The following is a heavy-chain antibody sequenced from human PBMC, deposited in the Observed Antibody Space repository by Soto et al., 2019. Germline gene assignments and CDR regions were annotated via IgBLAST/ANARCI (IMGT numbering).Heavy chain of an antibody. J-gene: IGHJ6*02. V-gene: IGHV3-66*01. CDR3: ARDRIPTGMDV. CDR1: GFTVSRNY. CDR2: IYSGGST. Sequence: EVQLVESGGGLVQPGGSLRLSCAASGFTVSRNYMSWDRQAPGKGLEWVSVIYSGGSTYYADSVKGRFTISRDNSKNTLYLQMNSLRAEDMAVYYCARDRIPTGMDVWGQGTTVTVSS.